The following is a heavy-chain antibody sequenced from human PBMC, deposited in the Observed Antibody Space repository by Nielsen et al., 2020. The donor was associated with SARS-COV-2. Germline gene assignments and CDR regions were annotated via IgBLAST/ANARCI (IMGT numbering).Heavy chain of an antibody. V-gene: IGHV4-34*01. J-gene: IGHJ6*02. CDR1: GGSFSGYY. D-gene: IGHD4-17*01. CDR2: INHSGST. Sequence: SETLSLTCAVYGGSFSGYYWSRIRQPPGKGLEWIGEINHSGSTNYNPSLKSRVTISVDTSKNQFSLKLSSVTAADTAVYYCARGGAVTTSRMRYYYYCMDVWGQGTTVTVSS. CDR3: ARGGAVTTSRMRYYYYCMDV.